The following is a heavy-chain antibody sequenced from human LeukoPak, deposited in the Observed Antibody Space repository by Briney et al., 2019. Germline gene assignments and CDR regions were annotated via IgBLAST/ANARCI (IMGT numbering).Heavy chain of an antibody. CDR1: GFTFSNAW. CDR3: TTEPGIVGATWAFDY. J-gene: IGHJ4*02. Sequence: GGSLRLSCAASGFTFSNAWMSWVRQAPGKGLEWVGRIKSKTDGGTTDYAAPVKGRFTISRDDSKNTLYLQMNSPKTEDTAVYYSTTEPGIVGATWAFDYWGQGTLVTVSS. D-gene: IGHD1-26*01. V-gene: IGHV3-15*01. CDR2: IKSKTDGGTT.